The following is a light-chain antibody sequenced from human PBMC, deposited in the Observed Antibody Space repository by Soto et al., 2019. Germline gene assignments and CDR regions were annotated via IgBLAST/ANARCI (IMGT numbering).Light chain of an antibody. CDR2: GAS. J-gene: IGKJ5*01. V-gene: IGKV3-15*01. CDR1: QSVSSN. Sequence: EIVMTQSPATLSVSPGERATLSCRASQSVSSNLAWYQQKPGQAPRLLIYGASTRATGIPARFSGSGSGTDFTLTISSLQSEDFAVYYCQQYNNSPPIIFGQGTRLEIK. CDR3: QQYNNSPPII.